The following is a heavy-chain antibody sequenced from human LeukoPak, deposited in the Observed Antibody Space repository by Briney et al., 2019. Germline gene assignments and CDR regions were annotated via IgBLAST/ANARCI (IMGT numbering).Heavy chain of an antibody. D-gene: IGHD1-1*01. Sequence: GGSLRLSCAASGFTFSSYAMSWVRQAPGKGLEWVSAISGSGSSTYYADSVKGRFTISRDNSKNTLYLQMNSLRAEDTAVYYCAKDLGGTTPFLVSFDIWGQGTMVTVSS. V-gene: IGHV3-23*01. J-gene: IGHJ3*02. CDR3: AKDLGGTTPFLVSFDI. CDR2: ISGSGSST. CDR1: GFTFSSYA.